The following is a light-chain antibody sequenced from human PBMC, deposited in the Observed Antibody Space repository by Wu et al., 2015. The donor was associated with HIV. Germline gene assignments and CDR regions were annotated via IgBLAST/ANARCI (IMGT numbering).Light chain of an antibody. J-gene: IGKJ2*01. CDR2: GAS. CDR3: QQYNNWPPHT. Sequence: EIVMTQSPATLSVSPGERATLSCRASQSVSSNLAWYQQKPGQAPRLLIYGASTRATGIPARFGGSGSGTEFTLTISSLQSEDFAVYYCQQYNNWPPHTFGQGTKLEI. V-gene: IGKV3-15*01. CDR1: QSVSSN.